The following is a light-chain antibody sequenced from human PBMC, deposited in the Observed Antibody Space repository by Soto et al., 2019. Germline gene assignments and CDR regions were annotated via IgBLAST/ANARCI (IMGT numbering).Light chain of an antibody. Sequence: QSVLTQPPSAAGSPGQSVTISCTGTSTDVGGYNYVSWYQQHPGKAPKLMIYEVSNRPSGVSNRFSGSKSGNTASLTIPGLQAEDEADYYCSSYTSRNTLDYVFGTGTKVTVL. V-gene: IGLV2-14*01. J-gene: IGLJ1*01. CDR2: EVS. CDR3: SSYTSRNTLDYV. CDR1: STDVGGYNY.